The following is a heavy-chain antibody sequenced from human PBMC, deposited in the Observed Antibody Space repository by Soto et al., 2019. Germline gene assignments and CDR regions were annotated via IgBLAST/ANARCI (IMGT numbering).Heavy chain of an antibody. CDR2: IYYSGST. J-gene: IGHJ4*02. D-gene: IGHD6-19*01. V-gene: IGHV4-39*01. CDR1: GGSISSSSYY. CDR3: AGGWYGYFDY. Sequence: SETLSLTCTVAGGSISSSSYYWGWIRQPPGKGLEWIGSIYYSGSTYYNPSLKSRVTISVDTSKNQFSLKLSSVTAADTAVYYCAGGWYGYFDYWGQGTLVTVSS.